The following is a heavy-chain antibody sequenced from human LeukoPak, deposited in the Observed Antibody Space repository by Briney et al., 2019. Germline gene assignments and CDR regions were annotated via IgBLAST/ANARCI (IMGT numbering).Heavy chain of an antibody. D-gene: IGHD6-13*01. J-gene: IGHJ4*02. V-gene: IGHV1-2*02. Sequence: ASVKVSCKSSGYTFIDNYIHWVRQAPGQGLEWMAWINPNSGGTDYAEKFQGRVTLTRDTSISTAYMELSSLISDDTAVYYCARGSSLGQQLVKHGNDYWGQGTLVTVSS. CDR3: ARGSSLGQQLVKHGNDY. CDR1: GYTFIDNY. CDR2: INPNSGGT.